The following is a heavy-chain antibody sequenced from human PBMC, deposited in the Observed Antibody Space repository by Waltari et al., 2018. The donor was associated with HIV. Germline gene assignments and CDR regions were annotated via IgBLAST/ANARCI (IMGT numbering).Heavy chain of an antibody. CDR1: GFSVSRYG. J-gene: IGHJ4*02. CDR3: ARDPGTLLIAVAGAFDY. CDR2: VWHDGSKK. Sequence: QVQLVESGGGVVRPGRSLRLSCAASGFSVSRYGMHWVRRVPGKGLGWVAVVWHDGSKKYYAGSVKGRFTVSRATSKNTLYLEMNRLGAEDTAVYHCARDPGTLLIAVAGAFDYWGPGIPVTVSS. V-gene: IGHV3-33*01. D-gene: IGHD6-19*01.